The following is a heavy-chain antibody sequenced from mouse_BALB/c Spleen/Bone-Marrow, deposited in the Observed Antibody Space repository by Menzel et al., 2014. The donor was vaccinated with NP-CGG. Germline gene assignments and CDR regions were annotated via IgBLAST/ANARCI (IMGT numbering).Heavy chain of an antibody. V-gene: IGHV1-80*01. D-gene: IGHD2-1*01. CDR1: GYAFSSYW. J-gene: IGHJ1*01. CDR2: IYPGDGDT. Sequence: VKLQESGAELVRPGSSVKISCKASGYAFSSYWMNWVKQRPGQGLEWIGQIYPGDGDTNYSGKFKGKATLTADKSSSTAYMQLSSLTSEDSAVYFCARRVYGNYWYFDVWGAGTTVTVSS. CDR3: ARRVYGNYWYFDV.